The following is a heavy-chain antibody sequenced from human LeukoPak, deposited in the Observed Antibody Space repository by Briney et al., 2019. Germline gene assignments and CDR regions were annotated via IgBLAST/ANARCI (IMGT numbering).Heavy chain of an antibody. Sequence: PGGSLRLSCAASGFTFSSYGMSWVRQSPGEGLEWLSSISGSGGTTYYADSVKGRFTISRDNSKNTPYLQMNSLRADDTAVYSCAKDPPTVMANAFHIWGQGTMVTVS. CDR3: AKDPPTVMANAFHI. CDR1: GFTFSSYG. D-gene: IGHD5-18*01. CDR2: ISGSGGTT. V-gene: IGHV3-23*01. J-gene: IGHJ3*02.